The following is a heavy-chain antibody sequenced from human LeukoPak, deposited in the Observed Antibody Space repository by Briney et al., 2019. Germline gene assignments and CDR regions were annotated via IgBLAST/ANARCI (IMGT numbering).Heavy chain of an antibody. CDR2: INPNSGGT. J-gene: IGHJ4*02. CDR1: GYTFTGYY. CDR3: ARVGYYDSSGFYDF. Sequence: ASVKVSCKASGYTFTGYYMHWVRQAPGQGLERMGRINPNSGGTNYAQKFQGRVTMTRDTSINTAYMELSRLRSDDTAVYYCARVGYYDSSGFYDFWGQGTLVTVSS. D-gene: IGHD3-22*01. V-gene: IGHV1-2*06.